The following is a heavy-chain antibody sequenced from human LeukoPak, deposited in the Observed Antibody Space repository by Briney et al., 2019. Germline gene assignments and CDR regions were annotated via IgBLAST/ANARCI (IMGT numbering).Heavy chain of an antibody. V-gene: IGHV4-4*07. CDR2: IYTSVST. CDR3: ARLVVVPAAKSVGYYYMDV. Sequence: SETLSLTCTVSGGSISSYYWSWIRQPAGKGLEWIGRIYTSVSTNYNPSLKSRVTMSVDTSKNQFSLKLSSVTAADTAVYYCARLVVVPAAKSVGYYYMDVWGKGTTVTVSS. J-gene: IGHJ6*03. CDR1: GGSISSYY. D-gene: IGHD2-2*01.